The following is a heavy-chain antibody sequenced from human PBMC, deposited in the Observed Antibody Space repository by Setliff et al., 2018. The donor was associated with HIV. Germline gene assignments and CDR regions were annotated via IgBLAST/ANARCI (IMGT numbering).Heavy chain of an antibody. J-gene: IGHJ6*03. CDR3: ARDRSEGGRWELLSLGYYYNYYMDV. CDR2: IYYSGST. V-gene: IGHV4-39*07. CDR1: GGSISSSSYY. Sequence: ETLSLTCTVSGGSISSSSYYWGWIRQHPGKGLEWIGSIYYSGSTYYNPSPKSSVTISVDTSKNQSSRKLSSVTAADTAVYYCARDRSEGGRWELLSLGYYYNYYMDVWGKGTTVTVSS. D-gene: IGHD1-26*01.